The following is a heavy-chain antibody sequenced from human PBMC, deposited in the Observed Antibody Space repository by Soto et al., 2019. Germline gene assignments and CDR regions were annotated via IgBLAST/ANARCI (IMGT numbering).Heavy chain of an antibody. CDR3: AREGYGGNENFDY. CDR2: IWYDGSNK. D-gene: IGHD2-15*01. Sequence: GGSLRLSCAASGFTFSSYGMHWVRQAPGKGLEWVAVIWYDGSNKYYADSVKGRFTISRDNSKNTLYLQMNSLRAEDTAVYYCAREGYGGNENFDYWGQGTLVTVSS. CDR1: GFTFSSYG. J-gene: IGHJ4*02. V-gene: IGHV3-33*01.